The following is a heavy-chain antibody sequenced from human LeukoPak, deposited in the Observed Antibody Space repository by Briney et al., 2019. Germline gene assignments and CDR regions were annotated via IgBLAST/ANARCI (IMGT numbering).Heavy chain of an antibody. D-gene: IGHD4-17*01. V-gene: IGHV3-23*01. J-gene: IGHJ4*02. CDR2: ISGSGGST. Sequence: GGTLRLSCAASGFTFSSYAMSWVRQAPGKGLEWVSAISGSGGSTYYADSVKGRFTISRENSKNTLYLQMNSLRAEDTAVYYCAKEAAYGDYGVGESDYWGQGTLVTVSS. CDR3: AKEAAYGDYGVGESDY. CDR1: GFTFSSYA.